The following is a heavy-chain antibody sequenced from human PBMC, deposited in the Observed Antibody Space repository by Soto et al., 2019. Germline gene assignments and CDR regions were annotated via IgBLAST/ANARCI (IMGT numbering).Heavy chain of an antibody. CDR3: AKGGEVGPLDY. CDR1: GFTFSYYA. Sequence: QMQLVESGGGVVQPGRSLRLSCAASGFTFSYYAMHWVRQAPGKGLEWVAVISYDGNNKYYADSVKGRFTISRDNSKNTLSLQMNSLRAEDTAVYYCAKGGEVGPLDYWGQGTLVTVSS. CDR2: ISYDGNNK. D-gene: IGHD1-26*01. J-gene: IGHJ4*02. V-gene: IGHV3-30*18.